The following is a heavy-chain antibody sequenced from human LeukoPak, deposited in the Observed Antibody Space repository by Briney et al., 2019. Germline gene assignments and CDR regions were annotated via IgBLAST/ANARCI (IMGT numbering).Heavy chain of an antibody. CDR1: GFTFSSYG. CDR3: ARGCGDSDDYYYYMDV. D-gene: IGHD4-17*01. Sequence: SGGSLRLSCAASGFTFSSYGMHWVRQAPGKGLEWVANIKQDGSEKYYVGSVKGRFTISRDNAKNSLYLQMNSLRAEDTAVYYCARGCGDSDDYYYYMDVWGKGTTVTISS. CDR2: IKQDGSEK. V-gene: IGHV3-7*01. J-gene: IGHJ6*03.